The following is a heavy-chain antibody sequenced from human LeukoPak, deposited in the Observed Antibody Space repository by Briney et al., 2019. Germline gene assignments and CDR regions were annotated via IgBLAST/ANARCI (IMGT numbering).Heavy chain of an antibody. Sequence: GESLKISCKGSGYSFTSYWIGWVRQMPGKGLEWMGIIYPGDSDTRYSPSFQGQVTISADKSISTAYLQWSSLKASDTAMYYCAGQKGSCSGGSCYSDYWGQGTLVTASS. J-gene: IGHJ4*02. CDR3: AGQKGSCSGGSCYSDY. D-gene: IGHD2-15*01. CDR1: GYSFTSYW. V-gene: IGHV5-51*01. CDR2: IYPGDSDT.